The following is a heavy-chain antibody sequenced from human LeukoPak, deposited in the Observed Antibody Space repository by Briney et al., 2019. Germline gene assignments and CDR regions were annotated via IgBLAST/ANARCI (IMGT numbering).Heavy chain of an antibody. V-gene: IGHV4-59*12. CDR1: GGSISSYY. CDR3: ASCITMVRGVRLDAFDI. CDR2: IYYSGST. Sequence: SETLSLTCTVSGGSISSYYWSWIRQPPGKGLEWIGYIYYSGSTNYNPSLKSRVTISVDTSKNQFSLKLSSVTAADTAVYYCASCITMVRGVRLDAFDIWGQGTMVTVSS. J-gene: IGHJ3*02. D-gene: IGHD3-10*01.